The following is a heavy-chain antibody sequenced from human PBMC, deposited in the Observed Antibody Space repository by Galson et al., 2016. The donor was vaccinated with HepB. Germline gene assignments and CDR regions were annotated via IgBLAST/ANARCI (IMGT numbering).Heavy chain of an antibody. CDR1: EFTASSNY. Sequence: SLRLSCAAYEFTASSNYLNWIRQAPGKGLEWVSAIYSGGSTHYADSVKGRFTISRDNSKNTVYLEMESLRAEDPAVYYCARALSGWDGFDYWGQGTLVIVSS. D-gene: IGHD6-19*01. J-gene: IGHJ4*02. CDR2: IYSGGST. V-gene: IGHV3-53*01. CDR3: ARALSGWDGFDY.